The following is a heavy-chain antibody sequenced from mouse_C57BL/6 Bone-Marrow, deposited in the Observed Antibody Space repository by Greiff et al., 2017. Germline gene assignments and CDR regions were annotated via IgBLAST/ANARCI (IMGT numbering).Heavy chain of an antibody. CDR3: ARDPIYDDYDGFPYYFDY. CDR1: GFTFSSYA. D-gene: IGHD2-4*01. V-gene: IGHV5-4*03. J-gene: IGHJ2*01. Sequence: GTLVESGGGLVKPGGSLKLSCAASGFTFSSYAMSLVRQTPEKRLEWVETISDGGSYTYYPDNVKGRFTISRYNAKNNLYLQMSHLKSEDTAMYYCARDPIYDDYDGFPYYFDYWGQGTTLTVSS. CDR2: ISDGGSYT.